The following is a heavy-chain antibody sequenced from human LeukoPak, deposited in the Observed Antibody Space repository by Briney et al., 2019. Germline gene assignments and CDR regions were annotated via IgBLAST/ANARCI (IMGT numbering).Heavy chain of an antibody. CDR2: IYYSGST. Sequence: SETLSLACTVSGGSISSGDYYWSWIRQHPGKGLEWIGYIYYSGSTHHNPSLKSRVTISVDTSKNQFSLKVRSVTAADTAVYYCARVRTVVVPAWLRGDYYYYMDVWGKGTTVTVSS. D-gene: IGHD2-2*01. CDR3: ARVRTVVVPAWLRGDYYYYMDV. J-gene: IGHJ6*03. V-gene: IGHV4-31*03. CDR1: GGSISSGDYY.